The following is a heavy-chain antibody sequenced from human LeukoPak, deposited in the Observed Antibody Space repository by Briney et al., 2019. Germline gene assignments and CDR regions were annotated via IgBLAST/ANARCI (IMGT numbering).Heavy chain of an antibody. CDR3: ARDRGWLQSNWFDP. J-gene: IGHJ5*02. D-gene: IGHD5-24*01. V-gene: IGHV4-39*07. Sequence: PSETLSLTCTVSGGSISSSSYYWGWIRQPPGKGLEWIGSIYYSGSTYYNPSLKSRVTISVDTSKNQFSLKLSSVTAADTAVYYCARDRGWLQSNWFDPWGQGTLVTVSS. CDR2: IYYSGST. CDR1: GGSISSSSYY.